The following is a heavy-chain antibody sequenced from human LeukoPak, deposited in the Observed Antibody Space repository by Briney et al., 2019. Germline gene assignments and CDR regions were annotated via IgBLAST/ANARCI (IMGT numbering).Heavy chain of an antibody. CDR3: ASLLPGGEVYYYYGMDV. J-gene: IGHJ6*02. V-gene: IGHV4-39*01. D-gene: IGHD3-22*01. CDR1: GGSISSSSYS. Sequence: SETLSLTCTVSGGSISSSSYSWGWIRQPPGKGLEWIGSIYYSGSTYYNPSLRSRVTISVDTSKNQFSLKLSSVTAADTAVYYCASLLPGGEVYYYYGMDVWGQGTTVTVSS. CDR2: IYYSGST.